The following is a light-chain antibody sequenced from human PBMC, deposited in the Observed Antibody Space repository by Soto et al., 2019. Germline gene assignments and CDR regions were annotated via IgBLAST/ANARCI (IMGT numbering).Light chain of an antibody. CDR2: GAS. CDR1: QDISNS. Sequence: EIVMTQSPSTLSVSPGERVTLSCRASQDISNSLAWYQQKPGQAPRLLIYGASTWATGIPARFSGSGSGTDFTLTISRLEPEDFAVYYCQQYGSSGTFGQGTKVDIK. J-gene: IGKJ1*01. CDR3: QQYGSSGT. V-gene: IGKV3-15*01.